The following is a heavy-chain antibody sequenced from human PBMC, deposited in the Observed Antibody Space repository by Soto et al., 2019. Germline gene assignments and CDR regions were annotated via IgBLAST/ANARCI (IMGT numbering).Heavy chain of an antibody. V-gene: IGHV3-15*02. D-gene: IGHD3-22*01. CDR3: TTWRREKSCTSVSGYGDGAY. CDR1: GFTFNSAW. J-gene: IGHJ4*02. CDR2: IKSWTDGGRV. Sequence: EVPLVESGGALVKPGESLTLSCAASGFTFNSAWMTWVRQAPGKGLEWVGRIKSWTDGGRVDTAAHVKGRFTISRDNSKNTSYLQMNSLKSEEPAVYYCTTWRREKSCTSVSGYGDGAYWGQGTLVTVSS.